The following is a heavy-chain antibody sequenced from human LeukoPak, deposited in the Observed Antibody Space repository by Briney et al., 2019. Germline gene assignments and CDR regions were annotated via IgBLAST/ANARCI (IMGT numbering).Heavy chain of an antibody. Sequence: SETLSLTRIVSGGSISGYFWTWIRQPPGRGLEWIAYISHSGSTRYNPSLNSRVTVSVHTSDNQFSLNLNSVTAADTAVYYCARAPYFDFWTGYYFDYWSQGTLVTVSS. J-gene: IGHJ4*02. V-gene: IGHV4-59*01. CDR1: GGSISGYF. CDR2: ISHSGST. D-gene: IGHD3-3*01. CDR3: ARAPYFDFWTGYYFDY.